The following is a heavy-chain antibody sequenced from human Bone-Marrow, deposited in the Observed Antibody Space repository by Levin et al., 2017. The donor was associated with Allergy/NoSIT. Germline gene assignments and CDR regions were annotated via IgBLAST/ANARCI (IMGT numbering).Heavy chain of an antibody. D-gene: IGHD1-20*01. Sequence: GSLRLSCAASDFSVNNYYMSWVRQAPGKGLEWVSVVYSGTASNYADSVRGRFTISRDNSKNTVYLQMTSLRAEDTAVYFCARGALTGTDAFDVWGQGTMVTVSS. CDR1: DFSVNNYY. CDR3: ARGALTGTDAFDV. CDR2: VYSGTAS. V-gene: IGHV3-53*01. J-gene: IGHJ3*01.